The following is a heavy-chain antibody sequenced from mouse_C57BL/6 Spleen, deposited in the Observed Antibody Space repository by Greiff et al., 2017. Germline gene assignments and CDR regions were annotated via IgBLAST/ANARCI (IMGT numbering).Heavy chain of an antibody. J-gene: IGHJ1*03. CDR1: GYTFTDYE. D-gene: IGHD1-1*01. CDR2: IDPETGGT. CDR3: TRRKGLNYGSSYGCFDV. V-gene: IGHV1-15*01. Sequence: VQLQQSGAELVRPGASVTLSCKASGYTFTDYEMHWVKQTPVHGLEWIGAIDPETGGTAYNQKFKGKAILTADKSSSTAYMELRSLTSEDAAVYYCTRRKGLNYGSSYGCFDVWGTGTTVTVSS.